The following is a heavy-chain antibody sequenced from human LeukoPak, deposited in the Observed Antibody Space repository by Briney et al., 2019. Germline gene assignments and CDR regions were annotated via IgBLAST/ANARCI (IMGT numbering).Heavy chain of an antibody. Sequence: SETLSLTCTVSGGSISSYYWSWIRQPPRKGLEWIGYIYYSGSTNYNPSLKSRVTISVDTSKNQFSLKLISVTAADTAVYYCASYSSSWYPSYYYMDVWGKGTTVTVSS. CDR2: IYYSGST. D-gene: IGHD6-13*01. CDR1: GGSISSYY. V-gene: IGHV4-59*01. J-gene: IGHJ6*03. CDR3: ASYSSSWYPSYYYMDV.